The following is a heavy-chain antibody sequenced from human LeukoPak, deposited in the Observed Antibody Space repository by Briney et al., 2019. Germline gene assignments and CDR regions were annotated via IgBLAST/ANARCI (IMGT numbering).Heavy chain of an antibody. J-gene: IGHJ4*02. CDR1: GGSISSSSYY. CDR2: IYYSGST. Sequence: PSETLSLTCTVSGGSISSSSYYWGWIRQPPGKGLEWIGSIYYSGSTYYNPSLKSRVTISVDTSKNQFSLKLSSVTAADTAVYYCARAGGMAVAPTSDYWGQGTLVTVSS. D-gene: IGHD6-19*01. V-gene: IGHV4-39*07. CDR3: ARAGGMAVAPTSDY.